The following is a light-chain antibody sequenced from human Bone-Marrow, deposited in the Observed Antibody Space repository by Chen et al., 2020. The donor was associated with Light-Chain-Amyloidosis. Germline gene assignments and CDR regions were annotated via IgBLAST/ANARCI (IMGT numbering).Light chain of an antibody. J-gene: IGKJ3*01. CDR1: QSINNF. V-gene: IGKV1-39*01. Sequence: DIQMTQSPSSLSASVGNRVTITCRASQSINNFLVCYQQKPGTAPKLLIYGASSLQSGVPSRFSGSGSGTDFTLTISSMQPEDFATYYCQQSYSVPATFGPGTKVDFK. CDR2: GAS. CDR3: QQSYSVPAT.